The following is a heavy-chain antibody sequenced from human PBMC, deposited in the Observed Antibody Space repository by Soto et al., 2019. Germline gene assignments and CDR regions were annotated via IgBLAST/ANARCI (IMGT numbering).Heavy chain of an antibody. V-gene: IGHV4-59*08. CDR1: GGSISSYY. Sequence: SETLSLTCTVSGGSISSYYWSWIRQPPGKGLEWIGYIYYSGSTNHNPSLKSRVTISVDTSKNQFSLKLSSVTAADTAVYYCARARVGASRFDYWGQVTLVTVS. J-gene: IGHJ4*02. D-gene: IGHD1-26*01. CDR3: ARARVGASRFDY. CDR2: IYYSGST.